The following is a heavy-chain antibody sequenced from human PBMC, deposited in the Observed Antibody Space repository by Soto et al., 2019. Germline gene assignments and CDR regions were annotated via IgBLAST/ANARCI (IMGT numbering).Heavy chain of an antibody. Sequence: EVQLLESGGGLVQPGGSLRLSCAASGFTFSNYAMTWVRQAPGKGLEWVSTVGVSGGTTFYADSVKGRFTISRDNSKNTLYLQMNNLRAEDTAVYHCAKDQVVRGVIFWFDPWGQGTLVTVSS. CDR2: VGVSGGTT. CDR3: AKDQVVRGVIFWFDP. V-gene: IGHV3-23*01. D-gene: IGHD3-10*01. CDR1: GFTFSNYA. J-gene: IGHJ5*02.